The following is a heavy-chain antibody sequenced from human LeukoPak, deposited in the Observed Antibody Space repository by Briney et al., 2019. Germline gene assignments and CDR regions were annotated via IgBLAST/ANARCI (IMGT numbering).Heavy chain of an antibody. CDR3: ARASNYYDSSGYFGY. Sequence: GGSLRLSCAASGFTFSSYSMNWVRQAPGKGLKWVSSISSSSSYIYYADSVKGRFTISRDNAKNSLYLQMNSLRAEDTAVYYCARASNYYDSSGYFGYWGQGTLVTVSS. D-gene: IGHD3-22*01. CDR2: ISSSSSYI. V-gene: IGHV3-21*01. CDR1: GFTFSSYS. J-gene: IGHJ4*02.